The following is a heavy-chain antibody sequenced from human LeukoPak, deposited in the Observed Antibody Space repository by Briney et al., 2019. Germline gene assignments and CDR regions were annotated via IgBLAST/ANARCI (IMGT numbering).Heavy chain of an antibody. CDR2: ITGSGGST. CDR1: GFTFSSYA. J-gene: IGHJ4*02. Sequence: GSLRLSCAASGFTFSSYAMSWVRQAPGTGLEWVSAITGSGGSTYYADSVKGRFTISRDNSKNTLYLQMNSLRAEDTAVYYCAKDLLTFGGIINFFDYWGQGTLVTVSS. CDR3: AKDLLTFGGIINFFDY. V-gene: IGHV3-23*01. D-gene: IGHD3-16*01.